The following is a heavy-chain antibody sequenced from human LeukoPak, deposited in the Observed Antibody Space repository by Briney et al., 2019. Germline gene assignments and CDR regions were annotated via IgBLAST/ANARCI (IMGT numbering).Heavy chain of an antibody. CDR2: IHYSGTT. CDR1: GGSISSNY. V-gene: IGHV4-59*01. J-gene: IGHJ4*02. Sequence: PSETLSLTCTVSGGSISSNYWSWIRQRPGRGLEWIGYIHYSGTTHYNPSLESRVTISVDPSNNQFSLRLTSVTAADTAMYYCARGSPRPDYWGQGTLVTVSS. CDR3: ARGSPRPDY.